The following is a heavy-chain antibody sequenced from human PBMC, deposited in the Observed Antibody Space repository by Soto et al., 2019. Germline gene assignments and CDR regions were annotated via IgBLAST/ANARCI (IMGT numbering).Heavy chain of an antibody. CDR2: IYYSGSE. CDR1: GGSVSRARNY. V-gene: IGHV4-61*01. D-gene: IGHD6-13*01. Sequence: ETLSLNCTVSGGSVSRARNYWSWIRQPPGKGLEWIGYIYYSGSENYNPSLKSRVTISVETYKNQFSLKLSSVTAADRAMYYCARGSSRWDYRGQGTLVTV. CDR3: ARGSSRWDY. J-gene: IGHJ4*02.